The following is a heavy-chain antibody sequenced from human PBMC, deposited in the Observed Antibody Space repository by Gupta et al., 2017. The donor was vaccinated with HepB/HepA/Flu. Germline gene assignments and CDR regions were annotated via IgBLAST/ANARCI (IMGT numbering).Heavy chain of an antibody. Sequence: PGGSLRLSCAASGFAFSNYAMSRVRQASGKGLEWVSGISGSGGITYYAESVKGRFTISRDKSRNTLYLQMNSLKAEDSAVYYCAKVGSGPVIGSDWFDPWGQGTLVTVSS. V-gene: IGHV3-23*01. CDR3: AKVGSGPVIGSDWFDP. J-gene: IGHJ5*02. CDR2: ISGSGGIT. D-gene: IGHD3-16*02. CDR1: GFAFSNYA.